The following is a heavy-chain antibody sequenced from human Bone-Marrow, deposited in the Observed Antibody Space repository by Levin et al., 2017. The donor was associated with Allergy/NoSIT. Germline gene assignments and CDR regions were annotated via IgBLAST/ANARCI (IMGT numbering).Heavy chain of an antibody. V-gene: IGHV3-53*01. Sequence: SCVASGFTVSSNYMNWVRQAPGKGLEWVSVIYSGGGTYYGDSVKGRFTISRDNSKNTLYLQMNSLRAEDSAVYYCARGGTYDILTGFSYYFDSWGQGTLVTVSS. CDR3: ARGGTYDILTGFSYYFDS. CDR2: IYSGGGT. CDR1: GFTVSSNY. D-gene: IGHD3-9*01. J-gene: IGHJ4*02.